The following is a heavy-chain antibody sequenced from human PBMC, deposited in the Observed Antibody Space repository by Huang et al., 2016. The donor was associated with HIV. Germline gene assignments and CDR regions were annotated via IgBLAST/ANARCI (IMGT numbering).Heavy chain of an antibody. CDR2: INTKTGNP. CDR1: GYTFTNYA. J-gene: IGHJ3*02. CDR3: ATKNSKRIIVTRGAFDI. D-gene: IGHD3-9*01. Sequence: QVQLVQSGSELKPPGASVKVSCKASGYTFTNYAMNWVRQAPGQGLEWMGWINTKTGNPTYAQGLTGRFVFSLDTSVTTAYLRISSLKAEDTAVYYCATKNSKRIIVTRGAFDIWGQGTMVTVSS. V-gene: IGHV7-4-1*02.